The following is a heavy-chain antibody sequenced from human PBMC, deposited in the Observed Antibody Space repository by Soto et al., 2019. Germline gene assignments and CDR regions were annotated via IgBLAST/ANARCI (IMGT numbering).Heavy chain of an antibody. V-gene: IGHV3-23*01. D-gene: IGHD2-8*01. CDR2: LTASGLNT. CDR1: GFNFGSYG. Sequence: EVQLLESGGGLVQAGGSLRLSCSASGFNFGSYGMSWVRQAPGKGLEWVSGLTASGLNTYYTDSVKGRFTISRDNSRNTVYLQMSGLSVEDTAVFHCAKGLGNAKEVWGQGTTVTVSS. J-gene: IGHJ6*02. CDR3: AKGLGNAKEV.